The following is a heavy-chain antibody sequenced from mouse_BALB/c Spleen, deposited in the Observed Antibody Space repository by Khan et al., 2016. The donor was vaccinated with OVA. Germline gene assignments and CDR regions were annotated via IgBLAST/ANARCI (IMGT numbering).Heavy chain of an antibody. CDR2: MFPGDGST. CDR1: GYTFTSYD. CDR3: ARGGYGGFAY. J-gene: IGHJ3*01. V-gene: IGHV1-85*01. D-gene: IGHD2-14*01. Sequence: QVQLQQSGAELVKPGASVKLSCKASGYTFTSYDINWVRQRPEQGLEWIGWMFPGDGSTKYNETFKGKATLTTDKSSSTAYMQLSRLTSEDSGAYFCARGGYGGFAYWGQGTPVTVSA.